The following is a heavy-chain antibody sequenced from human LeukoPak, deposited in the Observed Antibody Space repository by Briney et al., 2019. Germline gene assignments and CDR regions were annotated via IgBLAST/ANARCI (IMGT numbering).Heavy chain of an antibody. J-gene: IGHJ5*02. Sequence: SETLSLTCTVSGGSISSYYWSWIRQPPGKGLEWIGYIYYSGSTNYNRSLKSRVTISVDTSKNQFSLKLSSVTAADTAVYYCARDGDFWSGSWFDPWGQGTLVTVSS. V-gene: IGHV4-59*01. CDR3: ARDGDFWSGSWFDP. CDR2: IYYSGST. CDR1: GGSISSYY. D-gene: IGHD3-3*01.